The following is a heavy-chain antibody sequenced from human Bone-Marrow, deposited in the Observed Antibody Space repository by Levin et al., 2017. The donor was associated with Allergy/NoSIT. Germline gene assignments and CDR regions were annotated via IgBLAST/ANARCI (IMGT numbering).Heavy chain of an antibody. Sequence: ASVKVSCKASGYTFTSYDINWVRQAAGQGLEWMGWMSPNSDNTGYAQEFQGRVAMTRDTSISTAYMELSSLRSEDTAVYYCARVFVSYNNWKFDFWGQGTLVTVSS. D-gene: IGHD1-1*01. CDR2: MSPNSDNT. V-gene: IGHV1-8*01. J-gene: IGHJ4*02. CDR1: GYTFTSYD. CDR3: ARVFVSYNNWKFDF.